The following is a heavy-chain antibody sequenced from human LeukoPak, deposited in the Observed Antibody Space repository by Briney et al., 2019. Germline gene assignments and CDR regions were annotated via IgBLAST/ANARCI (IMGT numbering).Heavy chain of an antibody. CDR3: ARDRRGGYDWSFDY. CDR1: GFTFTSYG. Sequence: GGSLRLSCAASGFTFTSYGTHWVRQAPGKGLEWVAVVWYDGRHKYYADSVKGRFTISRDNSKNTLYLQMDSLRAEDTAVYYCARDRRGGYDWSFDYWGQGTLVTVSS. CDR2: VWYDGRHK. J-gene: IGHJ4*02. V-gene: IGHV3-33*01. D-gene: IGHD5-12*01.